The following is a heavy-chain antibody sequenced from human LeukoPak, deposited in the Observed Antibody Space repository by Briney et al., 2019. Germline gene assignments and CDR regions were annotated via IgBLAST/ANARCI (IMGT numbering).Heavy chain of an antibody. CDR1: GFTFSSYW. CDR2: INSDGSST. Sequence: GGSLRLSCAASGFTFSSYWMHWVRQAPGKGLVWVSRINSDGSSTSYADSVKGRFTISRDNSKNTLYLQMNSLRAEDTAVYYCAKTSYDFWSGYHDYWGQGTLVTVSS. D-gene: IGHD3-3*01. V-gene: IGHV3-74*01. CDR3: AKTSYDFWSGYHDY. J-gene: IGHJ4*02.